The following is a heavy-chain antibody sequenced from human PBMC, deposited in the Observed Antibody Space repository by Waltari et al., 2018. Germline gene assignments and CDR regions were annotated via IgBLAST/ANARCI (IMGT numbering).Heavy chain of an antibody. V-gene: IGHV4-4*07. CDR3: ARGGHRTFDY. Sequence: QVQLQESGPRLVKPSETLSLTCTLSDGSLSNYYWSWIRQPAGEGLEWIGRIFPTGRANYNPSLKSRATMSIDSSKNQFSLKINSVTAADTAVYYCARGGHRTFDYWGQGTLITVSS. CDR1: DGSLSNYY. CDR2: IFPTGRA. J-gene: IGHJ4*02.